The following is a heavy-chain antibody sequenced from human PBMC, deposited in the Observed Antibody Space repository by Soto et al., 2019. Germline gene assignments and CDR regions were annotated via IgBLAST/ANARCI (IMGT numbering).Heavy chain of an antibody. CDR3: AGATWIQLFYGMDV. V-gene: IGHV1-3*01. D-gene: IGHD5-18*01. CDR1: GYTFTSYA. J-gene: IGHJ6*02. CDR2: INAGNGNT. Sequence: ASVKVSCKASGYTFTSYAMHWVRQAPGQRLEWMGWINAGNGNTKYSQKFQGRVTITRDTSASTAYMELSSLRSEDTAVYYCAGATWIQLFYGMDVWGQGTIVTVSS.